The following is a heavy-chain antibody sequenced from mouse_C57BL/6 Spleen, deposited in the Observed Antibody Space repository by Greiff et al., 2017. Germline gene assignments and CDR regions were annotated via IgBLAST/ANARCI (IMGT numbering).Heavy chain of an antibody. D-gene: IGHD1-1*01. CDR3: ARPPDYGSSYGYFDV. Sequence: EVMLVESGGGLVKPGGSLKLSCAASGFTFSDYGMHWVRQAPEKGLGWVAYISSGSSTIYYADTVKGRFTISRDNAKNTLFLQMTSLRSEDTAMYYGARPPDYGSSYGYFDVWGTGTTVTVSS. J-gene: IGHJ1*03. CDR2: ISSGSSTI. CDR1: GFTFSDYG. V-gene: IGHV5-17*01.